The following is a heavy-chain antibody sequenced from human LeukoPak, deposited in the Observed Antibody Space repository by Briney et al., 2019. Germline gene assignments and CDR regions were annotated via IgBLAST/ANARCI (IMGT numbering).Heavy chain of an antibody. Sequence: SETLSLTCTVSGGPISSGGYYWSWIRQHPGKGLEWIGYIYYSGSTYYNPSLKSRVTISVDTSKNQFSLKLSSVTAADTAVYYCASRSIAVAGTNYWGQGTLVTVSS. J-gene: IGHJ4*02. CDR1: GGPISSGGYY. CDR3: ASRSIAVAGTNY. CDR2: IYYSGST. D-gene: IGHD6-19*01. V-gene: IGHV4-31*03.